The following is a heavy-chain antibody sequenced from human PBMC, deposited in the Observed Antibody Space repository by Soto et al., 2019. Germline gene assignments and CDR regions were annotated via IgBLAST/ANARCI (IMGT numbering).Heavy chain of an antibody. Sequence: GGSLRLSCAASGFTLSSYAMSWVRQAPGKGLEWVSTFSGTGGYTYYADSVKGRFTISRDDSKNTLFLHMNSLRAADTAVYYCARDVDITGTTGYYYYYYGMDVWGQGTTVNVSS. D-gene: IGHD1-7*01. V-gene: IGHV3-23*01. CDR3: ARDVDITGTTGYYYYYYGMDV. CDR2: FSGTGGYT. J-gene: IGHJ6*02. CDR1: GFTLSSYA.